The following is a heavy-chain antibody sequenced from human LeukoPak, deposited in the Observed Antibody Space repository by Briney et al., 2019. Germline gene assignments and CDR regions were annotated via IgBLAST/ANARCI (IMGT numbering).Heavy chain of an antibody. CDR3: AKVRGGYSSVYY. Sequence: GGSLRLSCAASGFTFSSYGMSWVRQAPGKGLEWVSAITATSSSTHDADSVQGRFTISRDNSKNTLYLQMNSLRAEDTAVYYCAKVRGGYSSVYYWGQGTLVTVSS. D-gene: IGHD6-19*01. CDR2: ITATSSST. V-gene: IGHV3-23*01. J-gene: IGHJ4*02. CDR1: GFTFSSYG.